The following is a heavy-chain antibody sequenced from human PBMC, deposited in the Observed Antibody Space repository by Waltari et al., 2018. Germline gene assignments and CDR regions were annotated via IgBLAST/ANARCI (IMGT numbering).Heavy chain of an antibody. D-gene: IGHD2-2*01. Sequence: EVQVVESGGGLVQPGGSLGLSCAASGFPVSSNYMNWVRQAPGKGLEWVSVIYSGGETYYADSVKGRFTMSRDNSENTLFLQMNSLRPEDTAVYYCARSKGVVPAAIYNWGQGTLVTVSS. CDR3: ARSKGVVPAAIYN. CDR1: GFPVSSNY. V-gene: IGHV3-66*02. CDR2: IYSGGET. J-gene: IGHJ4*02.